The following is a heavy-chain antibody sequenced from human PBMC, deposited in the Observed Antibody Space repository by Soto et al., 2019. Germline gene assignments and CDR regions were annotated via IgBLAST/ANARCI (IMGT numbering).Heavy chain of an antibody. CDR2: IYPGDPDT. D-gene: IGHD2-15*01. CDR3: ARHGKTMKNLIDY. CDR1: GYKVSTWHNFTSYW. J-gene: IGHJ4*02. Sequence: GESLKISCMGSGYKVSTWHNFTSYWIAWVRQMPGEGLEWMGIIYPGDPDTRYSPSFQGQVTISADKSINSVYLQWSSLKASDTATYYCARHGKTMKNLIDYWGQGTLVPVSS. V-gene: IGHV5-51*01.